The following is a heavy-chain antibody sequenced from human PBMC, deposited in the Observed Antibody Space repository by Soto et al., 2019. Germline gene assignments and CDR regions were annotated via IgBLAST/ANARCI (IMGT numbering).Heavy chain of an antibody. Sequence: QVQLVESGGGVVQPGRSLRLSCAASAFTFSSYGLHWVRQAPGKGLEWVAVIWYDGSKKYYADSVKGRFTISRDDSKNTLFLQMNSLRVEDTAVYYCARDQKYSSGWFDYWGQGTLVAVSS. CDR2: IWYDGSKK. J-gene: IGHJ4*02. CDR1: AFTFSSYG. V-gene: IGHV3-33*01. CDR3: ARDQKYSSGWFDY. D-gene: IGHD6-19*01.